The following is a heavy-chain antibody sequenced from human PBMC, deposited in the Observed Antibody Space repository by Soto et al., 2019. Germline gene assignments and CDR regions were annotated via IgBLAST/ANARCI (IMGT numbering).Heavy chain of an antibody. CDR3: ARGYRYCSSTSCYVCWFDP. CDR2: IYYSGST. J-gene: IGHJ5*02. D-gene: IGHD2-2*01. CDR1: GGSISSGGYY. Sequence: QVQLQESGPGLVKPSQTLSLTCTVSGGSISSGGYYWSWIRQHPGKGLEWIGYIYYSGSTYYNPSPKSRVTISVDTSKNQFSLKLSSVTAADTAVYYCARGYRYCSSTSCYVCWFDPWGQGTLVTVSS. V-gene: IGHV4-31*03.